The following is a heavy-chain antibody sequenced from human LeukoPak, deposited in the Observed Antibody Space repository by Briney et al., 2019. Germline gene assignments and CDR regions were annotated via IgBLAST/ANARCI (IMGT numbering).Heavy chain of an antibody. V-gene: IGHV3-33*01. Sequence: GGSLRLSCAASGFTFSSYGMYWVRQAPGKGLEWGAVIRYDGSYKYHVESVKGRFTISRDNSKNTLYLEMYSLRAEDTAVYYCARDLKGPTPSSAFDIWGQGTMVSVS. CDR3: ARDLKGPTPSSAFDI. CDR1: GFTFSSYG. D-gene: IGHD6-6*01. J-gene: IGHJ3*02. CDR2: IRYDGSYK.